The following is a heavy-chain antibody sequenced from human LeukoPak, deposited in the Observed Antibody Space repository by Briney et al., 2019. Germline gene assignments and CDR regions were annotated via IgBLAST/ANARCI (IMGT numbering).Heavy chain of an antibody. CDR2: ISGSGGST. Sequence: GGSLRLSCAASGFTVSSNYMSWVRQAPGKGLEWVSAISGSGGSTYYADSVKGRFTISRDNSKNTLYLQMNSLRAEDTAVYYCAKDESSDRGDPIDYWGQGTLVTVSS. J-gene: IGHJ4*02. V-gene: IGHV3-23*01. CDR1: GFTVSSNY. CDR3: AKDESSDRGDPIDY. D-gene: IGHD3-16*01.